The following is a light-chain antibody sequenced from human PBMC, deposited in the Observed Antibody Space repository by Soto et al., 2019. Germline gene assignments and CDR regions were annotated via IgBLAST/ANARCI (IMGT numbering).Light chain of an antibody. V-gene: IGLV1-44*01. CDR3: AAWDDSVKGPV. CDR2: SND. J-gene: IGLJ2*01. Sequence: QSVLTQPPSASGTPGQRVTISCSGTRFNIGSNTVNWYQQLPGTAPKLLISSNDRRPSGVPDRFSGSKSGTSASLAIRGLQSEDEADYYCAAWDDSVKGPVFGGGTKVT. CDR1: RFNIGSNT.